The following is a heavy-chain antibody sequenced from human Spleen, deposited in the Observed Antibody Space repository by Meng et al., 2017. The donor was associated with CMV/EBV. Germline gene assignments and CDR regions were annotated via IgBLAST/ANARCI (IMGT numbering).Heavy chain of an antibody. J-gene: IGHJ5*02. D-gene: IGHD3-3*01. CDR1: GLPLRTTGMG. V-gene: IGHV2-5*01. CDR3: AHAPETASGFWSGYYKHCFDP. CDR2: IYWNDDT. Sequence: SGPTLVQPNKTRTLTCTFSGLPLRTTGMGGAWIRQPPGKALEWLALIYWNDDTRYSPSLESRLTITKDNSKNQVVLTMANMHPVDTATYYCAHAPETASGFWSGYYKHCFDPWGQGTLVTVSS.